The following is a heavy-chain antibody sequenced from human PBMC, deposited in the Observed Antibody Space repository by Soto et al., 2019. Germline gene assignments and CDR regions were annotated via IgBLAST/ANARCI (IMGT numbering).Heavy chain of an antibody. CDR2: IWYDGSNK. Sequence: GSLRLSCAASGFTFSSYGMHWVRQAPGKGLEWVAVIWYDGSNKYYADSVKGRFTISRDNSKNTLYLQMNSLRAEDTAVYYCARERITIFGVVTASYYYYGMDVWGQGTTVTVSS. V-gene: IGHV3-33*01. D-gene: IGHD3-3*01. CDR3: ARERITIFGVVTASYYYYGMDV. CDR1: GFTFSSYG. J-gene: IGHJ6*02.